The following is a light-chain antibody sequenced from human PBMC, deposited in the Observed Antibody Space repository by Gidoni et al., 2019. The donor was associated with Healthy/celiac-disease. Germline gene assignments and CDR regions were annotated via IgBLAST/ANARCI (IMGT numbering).Light chain of an antibody. V-gene: IGLV2-14*01. CDR1: SSDVGGYNY. J-gene: IGLJ1*01. CDR3: SSYTSSSRGV. Sequence: QSALTQPASVSGSPGQSITISCTGTSSDVGGYNYVSWYQQHPGKAPKLMIYEVSNRPSGVSNRFSGSKSGNTASLTSSGLQAEDEADYYCSSYTSSSRGVFGTGTKVTVL. CDR2: EVS.